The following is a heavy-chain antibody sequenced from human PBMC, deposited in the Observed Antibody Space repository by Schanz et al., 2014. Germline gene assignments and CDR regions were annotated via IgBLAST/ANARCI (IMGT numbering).Heavy chain of an antibody. V-gene: IGHV1-69*08. CDR3: ARHRLECGAECYSLGVFEM. Sequence: QVQLVQSEAEVKKPGSSVKVSCKASGGTFSSYTISWVRQAPGQGLEWMGRIIPILGTAKYEQKFQSKVTITADASTTTAYMELSGLRSEDTAVYYCARHRLECGAECYSLGVFEMWGHGTLGIVSS. J-gene: IGHJ1*01. D-gene: IGHD2-21*01. CDR2: IIPILGTA. CDR1: GGTFSSYT.